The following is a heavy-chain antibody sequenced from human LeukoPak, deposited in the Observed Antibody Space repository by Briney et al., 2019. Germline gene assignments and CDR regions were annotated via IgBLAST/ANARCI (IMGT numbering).Heavy chain of an antibody. CDR2: INPSGGIT. D-gene: IGHD6-19*01. CDR3: ARYYSGWYYFDY. CDR1: GYTFTSYY. Sequence: GASVKVSCKASGYTFTSYYMHWVRQAPGQGLEWMGLINPSGGITSYAQKFQGRVTMTRDMSTSTVYMELSSLRSEDTAVYYCARYYSGWYYFDYWGQGTLVTVSS. V-gene: IGHV1-46*01. J-gene: IGHJ4*02.